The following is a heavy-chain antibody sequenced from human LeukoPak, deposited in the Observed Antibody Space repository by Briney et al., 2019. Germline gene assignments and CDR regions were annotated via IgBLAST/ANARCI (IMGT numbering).Heavy chain of an antibody. CDR3: ARAYWNYNYYYMDV. CDR2: IYSSEST. Sequence: SETLSLTCTVSGGSISNSIYSWGWIRQPPGKGLEWIGSIYSSESTYYNPSLKTRVIISVDTTKNQFSLWLNSVTAADTSLYYCARAYWNYNYYYMDVWGKGTTVTVSS. CDR1: GGSISNSIYS. J-gene: IGHJ6*03. D-gene: IGHD1-1*01. V-gene: IGHV4-39*01.